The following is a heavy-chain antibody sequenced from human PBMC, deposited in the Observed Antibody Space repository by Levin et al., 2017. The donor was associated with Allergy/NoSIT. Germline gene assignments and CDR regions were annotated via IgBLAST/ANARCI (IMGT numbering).Heavy chain of an antibody. J-gene: IGHJ4*02. D-gene: IGHD4-17*01. CDR1: GFTFSNYW. Sequence: GESLKISCAVSGFTFSNYWIHWVRQAPGKGLVWVSRIDSDGSSTSYADSVKGRFTISRDNAKNTLYLQMNSLRVEDTAVYYCARGGGTTVTPGFDFWGQGTLVTVSS. CDR2: IDSDGSST. CDR3: ARGGGTTVTPGFDF. V-gene: IGHV3-74*01.